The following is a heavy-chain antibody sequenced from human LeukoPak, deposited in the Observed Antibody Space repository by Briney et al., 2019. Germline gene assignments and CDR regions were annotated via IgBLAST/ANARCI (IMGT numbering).Heavy chain of an antibody. CDR1: GFTFSSYA. J-gene: IGHJ4*02. Sequence: GGSLRLSCAASGFTFSSYAMNWVRQAPGKGLEWVSYISSSSSTIYYADSVKGRFTISRDNAKNSLYLQMNSLRAEDTAVYYCARALWFGETFPAYWGQGTLVTVS. CDR2: ISSSSSTI. CDR3: ARALWFGETFPAY. V-gene: IGHV3-48*01. D-gene: IGHD3-10*01.